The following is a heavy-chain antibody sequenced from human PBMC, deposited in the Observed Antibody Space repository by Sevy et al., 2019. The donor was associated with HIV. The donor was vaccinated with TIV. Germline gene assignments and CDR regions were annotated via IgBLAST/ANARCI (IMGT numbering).Heavy chain of an antibody. Sequence: ASVKVSCKASGYTFTSYGISWVRQAPGQGLEWMGWMSAYNGNTNYAQKLQGRVTMTTDTSTSTAYMELRSLRSDDTAVYYCAREYYDFWSGYSGPWYYYYGMDVWGQGTTVTVSS. CDR2: MSAYNGNT. CDR3: AREYYDFWSGYSGPWYYYYGMDV. D-gene: IGHD3-3*01. J-gene: IGHJ6*02. V-gene: IGHV1-18*01. CDR1: GYTFTSYG.